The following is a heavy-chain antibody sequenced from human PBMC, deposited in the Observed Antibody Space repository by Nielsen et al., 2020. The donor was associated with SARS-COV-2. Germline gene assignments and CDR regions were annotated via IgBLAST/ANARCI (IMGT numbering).Heavy chain of an antibody. CDR2: IYYSGST. CDR1: GGSISSGGYY. D-gene: IGHD2-2*01. CDR3: ARTPYDGTSCYFDY. Sequence: SETLSLTCTVSGGSISSGGYYWSWIRQHPGKALEWIGYIYYSGSTYYNPSLKSRVTISVDTSKNQFSLKLSSVTAADTSVYYCARTPYDGTSCYFDYWGQGTLVTVSS. V-gene: IGHV4-31*03. J-gene: IGHJ4*02.